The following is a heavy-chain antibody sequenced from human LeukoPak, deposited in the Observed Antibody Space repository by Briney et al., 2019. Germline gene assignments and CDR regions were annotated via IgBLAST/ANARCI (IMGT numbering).Heavy chain of an antibody. J-gene: IGHJ4*02. CDR2: ISAYNGNT. D-gene: IGHD5-18*01. CDR1: GYTFTSYG. Sequence: ASVKVSCKASGYTFTSYGISWVRQAPGQGLEWMGRISAYNGNTNYAQKLQGRVTMTTDTSTSTAYMELRSLRSDDTAVYYCATSRGYSCGDYFDYWGQGTLVTVSS. CDR3: ATSRGYSCGDYFDY. V-gene: IGHV1-18*04.